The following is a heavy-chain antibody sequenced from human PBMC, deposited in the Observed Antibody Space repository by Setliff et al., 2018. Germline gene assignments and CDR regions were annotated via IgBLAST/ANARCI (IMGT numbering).Heavy chain of an antibody. V-gene: IGHV4-34*01. Sequence: SETLSLTCAVYGESFSGHYWSWIRQPPGKGLEWIGEINHSGSTNYNPSLKSRVTMSVDTSKSHFSLRLSSVTAADTAVYYCARMAVRVASRPSSPLGYYYYMDFWGKGATVTVSS. D-gene: IGHD6-6*01. CDR3: ARMAVRVASRPSSPLGYYYYMDF. J-gene: IGHJ6*03. CDR2: INHSGST. CDR1: GESFSGHY.